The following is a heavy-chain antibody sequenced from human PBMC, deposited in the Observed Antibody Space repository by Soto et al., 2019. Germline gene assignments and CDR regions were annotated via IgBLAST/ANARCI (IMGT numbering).Heavy chain of an antibody. CDR2: VYDIDTT. CDR1: GGSITSGGYY. Sequence: QVQLQESGPGVVKPSQTLSLTCTVSGGSITSGGYYWSWIRQLPGKGLEWIGYVYDIDTTYYNPSLKSRVTISMNTSKNQFSLKLTSVTAADTAVYYCARKESGYFDGLDVWGQGATVTVSS. J-gene: IGHJ6*02. V-gene: IGHV4-31*03. D-gene: IGHD6-25*01. CDR3: ARKESGYFDGLDV.